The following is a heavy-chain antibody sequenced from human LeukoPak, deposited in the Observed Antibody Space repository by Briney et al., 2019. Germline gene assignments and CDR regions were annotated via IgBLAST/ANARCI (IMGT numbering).Heavy chain of an antibody. V-gene: IGHV3-7*01. Sequence: GGSLRLSCGASGFLFNSYWMSWVRQAPGKGLEWVANIDPDGSEKQYGDSVKGRFTTSRDNAKNSLYLQMNSLRAEDTAIYYCARIYYFGDNNWRYFDNWGQGTLVTVSS. D-gene: IGHD3-10*01. J-gene: IGHJ4*02. CDR1: GFLFNSYW. CDR3: ARIYYFGDNNWRYFDN. CDR2: IDPDGSEK.